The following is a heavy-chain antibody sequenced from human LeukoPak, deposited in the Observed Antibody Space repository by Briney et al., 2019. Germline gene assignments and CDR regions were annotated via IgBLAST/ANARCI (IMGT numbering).Heavy chain of an antibody. CDR2: ISYDGSNK. Sequence: GGSLRLSCAASGFTFSSYGMHWVRQAPGKGLEWVAVISYDGSNKYYADSVKGRFTISRDNSKNTLYLQMNSLRAEDTAVYYCAKADIVVGLIDYWGQGILVTISS. CDR1: GFTFSSYG. V-gene: IGHV3-30*18. J-gene: IGHJ4*02. D-gene: IGHD2-2*01. CDR3: AKADIVVGLIDY.